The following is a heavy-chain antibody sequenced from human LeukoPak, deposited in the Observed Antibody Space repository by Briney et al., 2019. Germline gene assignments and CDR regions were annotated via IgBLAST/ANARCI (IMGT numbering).Heavy chain of an antibody. V-gene: IGHV4-34*01. J-gene: IGHJ4*02. Sequence: SETLSLTCAVSGGSLRDYFWNWIRQPPGKGLEWLREIAYSGTTNSNPSLRSRVAVSIDTSKNQFTLRLTTVTAADTAVYFCARADVNFPAYTAFFDNWGPGALVTVSA. CDR2: IAYSGTT. CDR3: ARADVNFPAYTAFFDN. CDR1: GGSLRDYF. D-gene: IGHD2-21*02.